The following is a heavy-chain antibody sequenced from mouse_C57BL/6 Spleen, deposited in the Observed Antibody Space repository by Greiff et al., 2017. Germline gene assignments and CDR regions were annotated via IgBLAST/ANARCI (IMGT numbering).Heavy chain of an antibody. CDR3: ARSGDSWYYAMDY. D-gene: IGHD3-1*01. CDR1: GYTFTSYW. V-gene: IGHV1-53*01. CDR2: IHPNNGGT. Sequence: QVQLQQPGTELVKPGASVKLSCKASGYTFTSYWMHWVKQRPGQGLEWIGNIHPNNGGTNYNEKFKSKATLTVDKSSSTAYMQLSSLTSEDSAVYYCARSGDSWYYAMDYWGQGISVTVSS. J-gene: IGHJ4*01.